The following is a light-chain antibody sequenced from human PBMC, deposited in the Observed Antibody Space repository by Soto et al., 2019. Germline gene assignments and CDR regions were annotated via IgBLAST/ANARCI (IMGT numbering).Light chain of an antibody. Sequence: SYELTQPPSVSVAPGKTASITCGGINIGGKSVHWYQQKPGQTPVLVIYYDSDRPSGIPERFSGSNSGNTATLTISRVEAGDEADYYCQVWDSSSDHVVFGGGTKLTVL. V-gene: IGLV3-21*04. CDR2: YDS. CDR3: QVWDSSSDHVV. CDR1: NIGGKS. J-gene: IGLJ2*01.